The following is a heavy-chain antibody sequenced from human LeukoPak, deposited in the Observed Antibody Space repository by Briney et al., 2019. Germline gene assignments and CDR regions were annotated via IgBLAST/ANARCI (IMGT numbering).Heavy chain of an antibody. Sequence: SETLSLTCTVSGGSISSSSYYWGWIRQPPGKGLEWIGSIYYSGSTYYNPSLKSRVAISVDTSKTQFSLKLSSVTAADTAVYYCARRYCTDGVCYLVSWGQGTLVTVSS. CDR2: IYYSGST. V-gene: IGHV4-39*07. CDR3: ARRYCTDGVCYLVS. CDR1: GGSISSSSYY. J-gene: IGHJ5*02. D-gene: IGHD2-8*01.